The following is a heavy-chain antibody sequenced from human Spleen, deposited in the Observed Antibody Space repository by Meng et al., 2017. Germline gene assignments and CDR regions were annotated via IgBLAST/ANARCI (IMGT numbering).Heavy chain of an antibody. CDR2: ITTKANNYAT. D-gene: IGHD6-19*01. J-gene: IGHJ3*02. V-gene: IGHV3-73*01. Sequence: GGSLRLSCAASGFTFSNAWMSWVRQAPGKGLEWVGRITTKANNYATAYAASVKGRFSISRDDSKITSYLQMNSLRSEDTALYYCTVYISGHIWGRGTVVTVSS. CDR1: GFTFSNAW. CDR3: TVYISGHI.